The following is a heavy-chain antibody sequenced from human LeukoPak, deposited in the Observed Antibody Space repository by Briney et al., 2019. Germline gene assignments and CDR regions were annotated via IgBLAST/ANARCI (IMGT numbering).Heavy chain of an antibody. V-gene: IGHV3-23*01. Sequence: GGSLRLSCAASGYTFSSYAMSWVRQAPGKGLEWVSGISGSGASTYYADSVKGRFTISRDNSKNTLYLQMNSLRAEDTAVYYCAKDSREFCTSTSCYGGWYFDLWGRGTLVTVSS. CDR2: ISGSGAST. CDR1: GYTFSSYA. D-gene: IGHD2-2*01. CDR3: AKDSREFCTSTSCYGGWYFDL. J-gene: IGHJ2*01.